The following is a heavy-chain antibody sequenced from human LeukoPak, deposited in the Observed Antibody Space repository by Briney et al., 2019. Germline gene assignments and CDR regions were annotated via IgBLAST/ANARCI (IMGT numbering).Heavy chain of an antibody. D-gene: IGHD5-18*01. CDR2: INPNSGGT. CDR1: GYTSTGYY. V-gene: IGHV1-2*04. J-gene: IGHJ4*02. CDR3: ARVPLFDVDTAMVSDY. Sequence: GASVKVSCKASGYTSTGYYMHWVRQAPGQGLEWMGWINPNSGGTNYAQKFQGWVTMTRDRSISTAYMELSRLRSDDTAVYYCARVPLFDVDTAMVSDYWGQGTLVTVSS.